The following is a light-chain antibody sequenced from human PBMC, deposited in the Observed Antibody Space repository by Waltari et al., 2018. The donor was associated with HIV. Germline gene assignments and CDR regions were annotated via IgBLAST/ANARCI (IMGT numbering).Light chain of an antibody. J-gene: IGLJ3*02. CDR2: DND. Sequence: QSVLTQPPSLSAAPGQKVTISCSGSASNIGTNFVSWYQQLPGAAPKLLIYDNDSRPSGISDRFSCSKSGTSATLGITGLQAGDEADYYCATWDNNLYVGQVFGGGTKLTVL. CDR3: ATWDNNLYVGQV. V-gene: IGLV1-51*01. CDR1: ASNIGTNF.